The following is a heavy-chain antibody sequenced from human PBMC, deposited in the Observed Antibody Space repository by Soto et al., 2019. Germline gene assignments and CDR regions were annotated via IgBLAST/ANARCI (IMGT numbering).Heavy chain of an antibody. CDR3: ARDPSIAAADAFDI. J-gene: IGHJ3*02. D-gene: IGHD6-13*01. Sequence: GGSLRLSCAASGFTFSSYGMHWVRQAPGKGLEWVAVISYDGSNKYYADSVKGRFTISRDNSKNTLYLQMNSLRDEDTAVYYCARDPSIAAADAFDIWGQGTMVTVSS. CDR1: GFTFSSYG. V-gene: IGHV3-30*03. CDR2: ISYDGSNK.